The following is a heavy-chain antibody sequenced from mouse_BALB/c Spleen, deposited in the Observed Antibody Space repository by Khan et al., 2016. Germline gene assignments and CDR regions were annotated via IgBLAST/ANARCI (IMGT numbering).Heavy chain of an antibody. CDR1: GFTFTSYW. Sequence: QVQLQQSGAELAKPGASVKMSCKASGFTFTSYWMNWVKQRPGQGLEWIGHINPSTGYTENNQKFKDKATLTADKSSRTAYMQLSSLTSEDSAVYYCARRIYYGRGLFDYWGQGATLTVSS. D-gene: IGHD1-1*01. V-gene: IGHV1-7*01. CDR3: ARRIYYGRGLFDY. CDR2: INPSTGYT. J-gene: IGHJ2*01.